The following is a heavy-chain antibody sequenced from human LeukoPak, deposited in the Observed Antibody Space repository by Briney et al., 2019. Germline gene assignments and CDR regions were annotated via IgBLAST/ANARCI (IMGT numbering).Heavy chain of an antibody. CDR2: ISSSSSYI. Sequence: GGSLRLSCAASGFTFSSYSMNWVRRAPGKGLEWVSSISSSSSYIYYADSVKGRFTISRDNAKNSLYLQMNSLRAEDTAVYYCARGPGIAVAGTVRWGQGTLVTVSS. CDR1: GFTFSSYS. V-gene: IGHV3-21*01. D-gene: IGHD6-19*01. J-gene: IGHJ4*02. CDR3: ARGPGIAVAGTVR.